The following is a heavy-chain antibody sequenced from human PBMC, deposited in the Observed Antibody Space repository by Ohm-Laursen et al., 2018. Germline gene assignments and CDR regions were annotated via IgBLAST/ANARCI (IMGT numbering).Heavy chain of an antibody. CDR1: RYTFTYCS. CDR2: IIPIFGTA. V-gene: IGHV1-69*13. Sequence: SVKVSCKASRYTFTYCSLHWLQQAPGQGLEWMGGIIPIFGTANYAQKFQGRVTITADESTSTAYMELSSLRSEDTAVYYCARDRGGPVDWGQGTLVTVSS. D-gene: IGHD3-10*01. J-gene: IGHJ4*02. CDR3: ARDRGGPVD.